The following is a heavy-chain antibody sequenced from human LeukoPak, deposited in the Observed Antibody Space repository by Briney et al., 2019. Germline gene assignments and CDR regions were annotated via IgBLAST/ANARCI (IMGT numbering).Heavy chain of an antibody. V-gene: IGHV1-2*02. CDR3: ARADRLHGGPYLIGP. CDR2: INPNIGGT. J-gene: IGHJ5*02. D-gene: IGHD2-21*01. Sequence: ASVKVSCKTSGYSFTDYYMHWVRQAPGHGLEWMGWINPNIGGTSSAQKFQGRVTMTRDTSITTVYMEVSWLTSDDTAIYYCARADRLHGGPYLIGPWGQGTLVPVSS. CDR1: GYSFTDYY.